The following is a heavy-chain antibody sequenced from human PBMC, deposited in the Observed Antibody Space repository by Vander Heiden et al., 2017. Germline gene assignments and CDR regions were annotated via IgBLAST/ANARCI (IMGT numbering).Heavy chain of an antibody. Sequence: QVQLVQSGSELKKPGASVKVSCKASGYTFTSHAMNGVRQAPGQGLEWMGWINTNTGNPTYAQGFTGRFVFSLDTSVSTAYLQISSLKAEDTAVYYCARTGYCSSTSCYAKHTGLDYWGQGTLVTVSS. CDR2: INTNTGNP. V-gene: IGHV7-4-1*02. CDR3: ARTGYCSSTSCYAKHTGLDY. J-gene: IGHJ4*02. D-gene: IGHD2-2*01. CDR1: GYTFTSHA.